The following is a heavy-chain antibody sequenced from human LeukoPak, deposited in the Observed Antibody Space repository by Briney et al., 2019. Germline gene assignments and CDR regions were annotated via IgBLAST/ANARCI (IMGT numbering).Heavy chain of an antibody. CDR2: ISPNTGGT. V-gene: IGHV1-2*02. J-gene: IGHJ6*03. CDR3: ARHGYCGNPRCYPDYYYIDA. D-gene: IGHD2-2*03. Sequence: GASVKVFCKASGYTFIDFYIHWVRQAPGHGLEWMGWISPNTGGTNYAQRFQGRVTLTRDTSITTTYLELRGLTSDDTAVYYCARHGYCGNPRCYPDYYYIDAWGKGTKVTVSS. CDR1: GYTFIDFY.